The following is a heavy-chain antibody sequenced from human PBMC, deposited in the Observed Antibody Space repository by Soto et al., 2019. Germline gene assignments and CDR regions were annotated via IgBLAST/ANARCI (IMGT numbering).Heavy chain of an antibody. D-gene: IGHD3-3*01. Sequence: SETLSLTCTVSGGSVNSGSYYWSWIRQPPGKGLEWIGYVYYTGRTSYNPSLKSRVTISADTSKNQFSLIMTSVTAADTAIYYCATRITVFGLLIPPFDPWGQGTQVTVSS. CDR2: VYYTGRT. V-gene: IGHV4-61*01. CDR3: ATRITVFGLLIPPFDP. J-gene: IGHJ5*02. CDR1: GGSVNSGSYY.